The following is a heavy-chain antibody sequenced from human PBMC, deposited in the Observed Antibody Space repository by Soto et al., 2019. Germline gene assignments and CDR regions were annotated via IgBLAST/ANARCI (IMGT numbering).Heavy chain of an antibody. D-gene: IGHD4-17*01. J-gene: IGHJ5*02. Sequence: QVQLVQSGAEVKKPGASVKVSCKASGYTFTSYDINWVRQATGQGLEYLGWMNPNSVNTAYVQKFQGRVTMTWDTSITTAYMELSSLRSEDTAVYFCARGIKYGAYSRWFDPWGQGTLVTVSS. CDR2: MNPNSVNT. V-gene: IGHV1-8*01. CDR1: GYTFTSYD. CDR3: ARGIKYGAYSRWFDP.